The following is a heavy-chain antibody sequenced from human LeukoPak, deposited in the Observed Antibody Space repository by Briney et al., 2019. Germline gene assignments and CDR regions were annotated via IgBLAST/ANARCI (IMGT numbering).Heavy chain of an antibody. D-gene: IGHD5-18*01. CDR1: GFTFSSYS. Sequence: GGSLRLSCAASGFTFSSYSMNWVRQAPGKGLEWVSSISSSSSSYIYYADSVKGRFTISRDNAKNSLYLQMNSLRAEDTAVYYCARLYTAMVQDYWGQGTLVTVSS. J-gene: IGHJ4*02. V-gene: IGHV3-21*01. CDR2: ISSSSSSYI. CDR3: ARLYTAMVQDY.